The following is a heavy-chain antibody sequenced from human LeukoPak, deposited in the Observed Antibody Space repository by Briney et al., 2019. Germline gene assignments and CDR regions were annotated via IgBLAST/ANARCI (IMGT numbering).Heavy chain of an antibody. CDR3: ARGRGRNPADAFDI. CDR2: ISSSGRII. D-gene: IGHD3-10*01. J-gene: IGHJ3*02. Sequence: GGSLRLSCAASGFTFSDYYMSWIRQAPGKGLEWVSHISSSGRIIYYADSVKGRFTISRDNTKNSLYLQMNRLRAEDTAVYYCARGRGRNPADAFDIWGQGTMVTVSS. V-gene: IGHV3-11*04. CDR1: GFTFSDYY.